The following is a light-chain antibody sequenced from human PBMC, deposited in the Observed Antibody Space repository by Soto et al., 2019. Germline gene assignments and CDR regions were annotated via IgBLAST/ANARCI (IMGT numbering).Light chain of an antibody. CDR1: SSDVGGYNY. J-gene: IGLJ2*01. V-gene: IGLV2-14*01. Sequence: QSALTQPASVSGSPGQSITISCTGTSSDVGGYNYVSWYQQHPGQAPKLMIYDVSNRPSGVSNRFSGSKSGNTASLTISGRQAEDDADYYCSSSTSSSTLVVFGGGTKLTVL. CDR3: SSSTSSSTLVV. CDR2: DVS.